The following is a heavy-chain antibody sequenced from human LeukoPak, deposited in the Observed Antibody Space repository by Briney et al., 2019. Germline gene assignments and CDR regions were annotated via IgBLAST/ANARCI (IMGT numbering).Heavy chain of an antibody. V-gene: IGHV2-5*08. J-gene: IGHJ4*02. D-gene: IGHD1-20*01. CDR3: AHTPEITLYFDY. CDR2: IYWDDDK. Sequence: QTLSLTCTVSGGSISSGGYYWSWIRQPPGKAPEWLALIYWDDDKRYSPSLKSRLTITKDTSKNQVVLTMTNMDPVDTATYYCAHTPEITLYFDYWGQGTLVTVSS. CDR1: GGSISSGGYY.